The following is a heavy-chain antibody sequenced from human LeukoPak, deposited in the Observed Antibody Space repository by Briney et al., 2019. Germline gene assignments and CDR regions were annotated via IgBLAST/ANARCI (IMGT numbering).Heavy chain of an antibody. V-gene: IGHV3-11*01. D-gene: IGHD6-13*01. CDR2: ISSSGSTI. CDR1: GFTFSDYY. CDR3: AGARIAAAVFEY. Sequence: PGGSLRLSCAASGFTFSDYYMSWIRQAPGKGLEWVSYISSSGSTIYYADSVKGRFTISRDNAKNSLYLQMNSLRAEDTAVYYCAGARIAAAVFEYWGQGTLVTVSS. J-gene: IGHJ4*02.